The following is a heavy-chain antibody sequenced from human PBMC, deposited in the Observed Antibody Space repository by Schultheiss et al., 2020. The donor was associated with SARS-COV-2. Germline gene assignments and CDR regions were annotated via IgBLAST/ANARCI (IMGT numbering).Heavy chain of an antibody. CDR3: ARVFRTQYSGYDYGLDY. CDR1: GGSFSGYY. J-gene: IGHJ4*02. CDR2: INHSGST. V-gene: IGHV4-34*01. Sequence: SETLSLTCAVYGGSFSGYYWSWIRQPPGKGLEWIGEINHSGSTNYNPSLKSRVTISVDTSKNQFSLKLSSVTAADTAVYYCARVFRTQYSGYDYGLDYWGQGTLVTVSS. D-gene: IGHD5-12*01.